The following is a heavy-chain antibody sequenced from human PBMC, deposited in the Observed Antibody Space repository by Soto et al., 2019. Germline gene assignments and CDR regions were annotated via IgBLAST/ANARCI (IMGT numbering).Heavy chain of an antibody. Sequence: QVQLVESGGGVLKPGRSLRLSGAASGFTFSSYGMHWVREAPGKGLEWVAVISYDGSYKYYADSVKGRFTISRDNSKNTLYLQMNSLRAEDTAVYYCAKWNGGFDYWGQGTLVTVSS. J-gene: IGHJ4*02. V-gene: IGHV3-30*18. CDR2: ISYDGSYK. CDR1: GFTFSSYG. CDR3: AKWNGGFDY. D-gene: IGHD3-16*01.